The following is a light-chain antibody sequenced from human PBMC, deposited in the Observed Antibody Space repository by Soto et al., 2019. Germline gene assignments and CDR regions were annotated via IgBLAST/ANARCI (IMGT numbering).Light chain of an antibody. CDR2: GAS. V-gene: IGKV3-15*01. Sequence: EMVMTQSPATLSVSPGGSATLSCRASQSVSANLAWYQQKPGQAPRLLIYGASTRATGIPDRFSGSGSGTEFALTISSLQSEDSAVFYCQQYNNRPWTFGQGTNVEIK. CDR1: QSVSAN. CDR3: QQYNNRPWT. J-gene: IGKJ1*01.